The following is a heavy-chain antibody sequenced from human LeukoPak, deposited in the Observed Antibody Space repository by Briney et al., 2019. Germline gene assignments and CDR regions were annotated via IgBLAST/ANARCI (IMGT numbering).Heavy chain of an antibody. V-gene: IGHV3-21*01. CDR2: ISSSSSYI. D-gene: IGHD1-26*01. CDR3: ARAGSQTGYYYYMDV. Sequence: GGSLRLSCAASGFTFSSYSMNWVRQAPGKGVEWVSYISSSSSYIYYADSLNRRFTISRDNAKNSLYLQMNSLRAEDTAVYYCARAGSQTGYYYYMDVWGKGTTVTVSS. J-gene: IGHJ6*03. CDR1: GFTFSSYS.